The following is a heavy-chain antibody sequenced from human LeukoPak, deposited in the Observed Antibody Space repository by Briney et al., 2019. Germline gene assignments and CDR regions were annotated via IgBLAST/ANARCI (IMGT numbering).Heavy chain of an antibody. D-gene: IGHD6-13*01. J-gene: IGHJ4*02. CDR1: GGSISSYY. CDR2: IYYSGST. CDR3: ARGGYSTGGGYY. V-gene: IGHV4-59*01. Sequence: SETLSLTCTVSGGSISSYYWSWIRQPPGKGLEWIGYIYYSGSTNYNPSLKSRVTISVDTSKNQFSLKLSSVTAADTAVYYCARGGYSTGGGYYWGQGTLVTVSS.